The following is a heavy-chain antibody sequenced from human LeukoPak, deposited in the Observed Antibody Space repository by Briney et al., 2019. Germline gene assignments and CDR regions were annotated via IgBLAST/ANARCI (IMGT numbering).Heavy chain of an antibody. CDR2: IKEDGSEK. J-gene: IGHJ4*02. CDR3: AKATGYLL. Sequence: GGSLRLSCAASGFAVSNYWMSWVRQAPGKGLECVANIKEDGSEKYYVDSVKGRFTISKDSVRHSLYLQMNSLRAEDTAVYYCAKATGYLLWGQGTLVIVSS. CDR1: GFAVSNYW. V-gene: IGHV3-7*03. D-gene: IGHD1-14*01.